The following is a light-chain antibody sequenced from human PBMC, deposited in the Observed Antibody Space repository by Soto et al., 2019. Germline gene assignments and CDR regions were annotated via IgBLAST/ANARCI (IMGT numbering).Light chain of an antibody. J-gene: IGLJ1*01. Sequence: QSALAQPASVSGSPGQSITISCTGTSSDVGGYNYVSWYQHHPGKAPKLMLYEVSKRPSGVSNRFSGSKSGNTASLTISGLQAEDEADYYCTSYTTSSTLVVFGSGTKVTVL. CDR2: EVS. CDR3: TSYTTSSTLVV. CDR1: SSDVGGYNY. V-gene: IGLV2-14*01.